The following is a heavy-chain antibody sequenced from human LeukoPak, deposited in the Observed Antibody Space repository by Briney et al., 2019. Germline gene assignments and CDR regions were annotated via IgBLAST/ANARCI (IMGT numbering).Heavy chain of an antibody. V-gene: IGHV4-4*07. Sequence: PGGSLRLSCAASGFTFSDYYMSWIRQPAGKGLEWIGRIYTSGSTNYNPSLKSQVTMSVDTSKNQFSLKLSSVTAADTAVYYCARVSMGVGIAADYFDYWGQGTLVTVSS. D-gene: IGHD6-13*01. CDR3: ARVSMGVGIAADYFDY. CDR1: GFTFSDYY. CDR2: IYTSGST. J-gene: IGHJ4*02.